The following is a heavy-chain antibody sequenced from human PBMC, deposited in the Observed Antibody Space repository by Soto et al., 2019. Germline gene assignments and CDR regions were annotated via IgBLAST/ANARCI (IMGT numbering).Heavy chain of an antibody. Sequence: ELQLVESGGGLVQPGGSLRLSCVVSGFSFSNYWMSWVRQAPGKVLEWVANIKQDGSETYYVDSVKCRFTISRDNAENSLYLQMTSLRGDDTAVYFCARGWATTAGTGDNWGQGTLVIVSS. CDR1: GFSFSNYW. CDR2: IKQDGSET. D-gene: IGHD6-19*01. J-gene: IGHJ4*02. V-gene: IGHV3-7*01. CDR3: ARGWATTAGTGDN.